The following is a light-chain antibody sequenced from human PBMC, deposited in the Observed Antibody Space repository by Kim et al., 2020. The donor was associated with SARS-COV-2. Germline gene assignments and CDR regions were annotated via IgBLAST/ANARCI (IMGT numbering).Light chain of an antibody. CDR3: QQRGTWPPWT. V-gene: IGKV3-11*01. Sequence: EIVLTQSPATLSLSPGDRATLSCRASESVNTYLAWYQQKPGQAPRLLIYGASNRATGTPARFSGSGSGTDFTLTINNLEPEDFGVYYCQQRGTWPPWTFGQGTKVDIK. J-gene: IGKJ1*01. CDR2: GAS. CDR1: ESVNTY.